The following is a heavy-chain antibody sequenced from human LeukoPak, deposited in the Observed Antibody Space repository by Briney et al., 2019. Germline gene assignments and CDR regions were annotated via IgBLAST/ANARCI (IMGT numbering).Heavy chain of an antibody. V-gene: IGHV3-23*01. CDR1: GFTFSSYA. D-gene: IGHD3-9*01. J-gene: IGHJ4*02. Sequence: GGSLRLSCAASGFTFSSYAMSWVRQAPGKGLEWVSAISGSGGSTYYADSVKGRFTISRDNSKNTLYLQMNSLRAEDTAVYYCAKNPPLYYDILTGYTYWGQGTLVVVSS. CDR3: AKNPPLYYDILTGYTY. CDR2: ISGSGGST.